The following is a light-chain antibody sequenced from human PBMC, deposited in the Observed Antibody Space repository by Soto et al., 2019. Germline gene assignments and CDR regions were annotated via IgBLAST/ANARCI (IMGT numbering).Light chain of an antibody. CDR1: QSVGSN. V-gene: IGKV3D-20*02. Sequence: IVVTQSPATLSVSPGERVTLSCRASQSVGSNLAWYQQRPGQAPRLLIYDASTRATGIPDRFSGSGSGTDFTLTISRLEPEDFAVYYCQQCGSSSTFGQGTRLEIK. CDR2: DAS. CDR3: QQCGSSST. J-gene: IGKJ5*01.